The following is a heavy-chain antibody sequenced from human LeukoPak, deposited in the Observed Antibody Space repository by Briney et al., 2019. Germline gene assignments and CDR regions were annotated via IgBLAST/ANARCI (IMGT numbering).Heavy chain of an antibody. V-gene: IGHV3-74*01. CDR1: GFTFTTYW. Sequence: PGGSLSLSCVAAGFTFTTYWMHWVRQAPGKGLVWVSRINGDGRNSNYADSVKGRFTISRDNARNTLYLQMYGLRAEDTALYYCARTSPTSHFDFWGQGTLVTVSS. CDR2: INGDGRNS. CDR3: ARTSPTSHFDF. D-gene: IGHD3-16*01. J-gene: IGHJ4*02.